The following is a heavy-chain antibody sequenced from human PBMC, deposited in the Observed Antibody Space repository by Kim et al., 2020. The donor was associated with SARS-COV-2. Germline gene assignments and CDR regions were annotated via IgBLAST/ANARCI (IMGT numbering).Heavy chain of an antibody. Sequence: GGSLRLSCAASGFTFSSYGMHWVRQAPGKGLEWVAVISYDGSNKYYADSVKGRFTISRDNSKNTLYLQMNSLRAEDTAVYYCARDLVYYYGMDVWGQGNTVTVSS. J-gene: IGHJ6*02. V-gene: IGHV3-33*05. CDR2: ISYDGSNK. CDR3: ARDLVYYYGMDV. CDR1: GFTFSSYG.